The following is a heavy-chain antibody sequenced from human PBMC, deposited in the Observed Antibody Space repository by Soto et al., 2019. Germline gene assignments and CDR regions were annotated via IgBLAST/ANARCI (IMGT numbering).Heavy chain of an antibody. J-gene: IGHJ5*01. CDR1: GDSVTSGDYY. CDR2: IYYSGNT. V-gene: IGHV4-61*08. CDR3: ARIPVDTYMSYWFDS. D-gene: IGHD5-18*01. Sequence: SETLSLTCTVSGDSVTSGDYYWSWIRQPPGKGLEWIGYIYYSGNTNYSPSLKSRVTISLDTSNNQYSLKLSSVTAADKAVYFCARIPVDTYMSYWFDSWGQGTLVTVSS.